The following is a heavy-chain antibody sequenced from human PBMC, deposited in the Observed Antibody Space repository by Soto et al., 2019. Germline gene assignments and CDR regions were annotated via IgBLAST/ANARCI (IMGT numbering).Heavy chain of an antibody. D-gene: IGHD1-20*01. CDR1: GGSISSGGYY. J-gene: IGHJ4*02. CDR3: ARVNWYFEY. Sequence: SETLSLTCTVSGGSISSGGYYWSWIRQHPGKGLEWIGYIYYTGSTNYNPSLKSRVTMSVDTSKNQFSLILASLTAADPGTYHCARVNWYFEYWGQGTLVTVS. V-gene: IGHV4-61*08. CDR2: IYYTGST.